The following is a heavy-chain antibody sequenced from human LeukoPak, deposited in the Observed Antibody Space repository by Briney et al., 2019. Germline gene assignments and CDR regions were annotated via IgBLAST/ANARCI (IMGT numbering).Heavy chain of an antibody. CDR1: GFTFSSYG. V-gene: IGHV3-33*01. Sequence: GGSLRLSCAASGFTFSSYGMHWVRQAPGKGLEWVAVIWYDGSNKYYADSVKGRFTISRDNSKNTLYLQMNSLRAEDTAVYYCARDIPYYGDYVGYSDYWGQGTLVTVSS. CDR3: ARDIPYYGDYVGYSDY. J-gene: IGHJ4*02. CDR2: IWYDGSNK. D-gene: IGHD4-17*01.